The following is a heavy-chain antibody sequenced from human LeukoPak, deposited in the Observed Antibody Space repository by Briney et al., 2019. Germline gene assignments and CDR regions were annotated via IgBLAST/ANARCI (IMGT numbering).Heavy chain of an antibody. CDR2: INPNSSGT. V-gene: IGHV1-2*02. J-gene: IGHJ5*02. CDR1: GYTFTSYY. D-gene: IGHD6-6*01. Sequence: ASLKVSCKASGYTFTSYYMHWVRQAPGQGLEWMGWINPNSSGTNYAQKVQGRVTMTRDTSISTAYMELSRLRADDTAVYYCARERFRIAARTYNWFDPWGQGTLVTVSS. CDR3: ARERFRIAARTYNWFDP.